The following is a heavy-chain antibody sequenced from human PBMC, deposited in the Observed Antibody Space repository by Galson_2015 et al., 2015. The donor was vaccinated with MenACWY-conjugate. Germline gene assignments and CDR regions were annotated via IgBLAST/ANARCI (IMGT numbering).Heavy chain of an antibody. Sequence: SLRLSCAASGFIFNNYWMSWVRQAPGKGLEWVGRIKSKTHSGTPDYAAPVNGRFTISRDDSRNTVYLEMNGLKAEDTGLYYCTTDYFGQYFFDSWGQGTPVTVSS. V-gene: IGHV3-15*01. J-gene: IGHJ4*02. CDR3: TTDYFGQYFFDS. CDR1: GFIFNNYW. CDR2: IKSKTHSGTP. D-gene: IGHD2/OR15-2a*01.